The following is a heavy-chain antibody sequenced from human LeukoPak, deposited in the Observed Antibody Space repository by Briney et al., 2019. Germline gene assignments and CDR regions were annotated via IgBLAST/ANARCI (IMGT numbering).Heavy chain of an antibody. D-gene: IGHD1-26*01. Sequence: GGSLRLSCAASGFTFSSYDMSWVRQAPGKGLEWVSAISGSGGSTYYADSVKGRFTISRDNSKNTLYLQMNSLRAEDTAVYYCARHYGSGSYYPSYWGQGTLVTVSS. CDR3: ARHYGSGSYYPSY. CDR2: ISGSGGST. V-gene: IGHV3-23*01. J-gene: IGHJ4*02. CDR1: GFTFSSYD.